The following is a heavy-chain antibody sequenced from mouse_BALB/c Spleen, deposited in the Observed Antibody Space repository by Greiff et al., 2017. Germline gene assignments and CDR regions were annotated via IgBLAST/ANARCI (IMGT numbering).Heavy chain of an antibody. CDR1: GFSLTSYG. Sequence: VKLMESGPGLVAPSQSLSITCTVSGFSLTSYGVHWVRQPPGKGLEWLGVIWAGGSTNYNSALMSRLSISKDNSKSQVFLKMNSLQTDDTAMYYCARVEYSAYDGGWYCDVWGAGTTVTVSS. CDR2: IWAGGST. J-gene: IGHJ1*01. V-gene: IGHV2-9*02. CDR3: ARVEYSAYDGGWYCDV. D-gene: IGHD2-14*01.